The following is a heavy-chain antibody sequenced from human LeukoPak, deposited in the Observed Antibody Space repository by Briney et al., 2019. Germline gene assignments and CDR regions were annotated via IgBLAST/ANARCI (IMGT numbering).Heavy chain of an antibody. J-gene: IGHJ4*02. Sequence: GGSLRLSCSASGITFSYSTMHWVRQAPGKGLEYVSGISSDGGNTYYGDSVKGRFTISRDNSKNTLYLQMGSLRPVDTAMYYCARRWGYFDYWGQGILVTVSS. CDR2: ISSDGGNT. V-gene: IGHV3-64D*09. CDR3: ARRWGYFDY. CDR1: GITFSYST. D-gene: IGHD3-16*01.